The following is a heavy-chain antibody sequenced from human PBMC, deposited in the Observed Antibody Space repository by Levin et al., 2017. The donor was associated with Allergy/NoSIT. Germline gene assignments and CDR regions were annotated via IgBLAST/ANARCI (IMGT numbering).Heavy chain of an antibody. CDR2: MNPKSGKR. D-gene: IGHD3-16*01. Sequence: ASVKVSCKTSGYSFTSLDINWVRQAAGQGLEWMGWMNPKSGKRGYAQKFQGRVTMTGNAAISTAYMELNGLRSEDTAVYYCARVWGSVDYWGQGTLVTVSS. V-gene: IGHV1-8*01. CDR1: GYSFTSLD. J-gene: IGHJ4*02. CDR3: ARVWGSVDY.